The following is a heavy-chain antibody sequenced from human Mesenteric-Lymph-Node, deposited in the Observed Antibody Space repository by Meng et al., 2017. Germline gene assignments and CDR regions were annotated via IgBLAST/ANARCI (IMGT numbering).Heavy chain of an antibody. CDR2: ISSSSSYI. J-gene: IGHJ3*02. D-gene: IGHD3-10*01. CDR1: GFTFSSYS. Sequence: GESLKISCAASGFTFSSYSMNWVRQAPGKGLEWVSSISSSSSYIYYADSVKGRFTISRDNAKNSLYLQMNSLRAEDTAVYYCARVEYLWFGELFSESGAFDIWGQGTMVTVSS. V-gene: IGHV3-21*01. CDR3: ARVEYLWFGELFSESGAFDI.